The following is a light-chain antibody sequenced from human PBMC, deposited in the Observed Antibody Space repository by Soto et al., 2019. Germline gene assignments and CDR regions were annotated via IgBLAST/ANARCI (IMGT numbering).Light chain of an antibody. Sequence: DIQMTQSPSTLSASVGDRVSITCRASQSLNSWLAWYQQKPGKAPKLLIYKTSTLASGVTSRFSGSGSGTEFTLTISNLQPDDFATYYCQQYNTYSFGQGTKLETK. CDR2: KTS. CDR3: QQYNTYS. J-gene: IGKJ2*01. CDR1: QSLNSW. V-gene: IGKV1-5*03.